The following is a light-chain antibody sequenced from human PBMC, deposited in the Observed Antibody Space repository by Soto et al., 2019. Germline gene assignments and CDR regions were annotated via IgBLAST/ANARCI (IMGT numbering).Light chain of an antibody. J-gene: IGLJ3*02. CDR1: SSDVGLYNL. CDR2: EVN. Sequence: QSALTQPASVSGSPGRSITISCTGTSSDVGLYNLVSWYQQLPGKAPKLIIYEVNERPSGISDRFSGSKSGNTASLTIPGLQDEDEADYYCCSYVGSSILMFGGGTKVTVL. V-gene: IGLV2-23*02. CDR3: CSYVGSSILM.